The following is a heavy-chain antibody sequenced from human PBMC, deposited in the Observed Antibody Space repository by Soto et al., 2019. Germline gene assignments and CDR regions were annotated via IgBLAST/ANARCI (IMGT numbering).Heavy chain of an antibody. Sequence: QVQLVESGGGVVQPGRSLRLSCAASGFTFSSYGMHWVRQAPGKGLEWVAVIWYDGSNKYYADSVKGRFTISRDNSKNTLYLQMNSLRDEDTAVYYCARGSSGWYPPLYYYYYYGMDVWGQGTTVTVSS. CDR2: IWYDGSNK. CDR1: GFTFSSYG. D-gene: IGHD6-19*01. V-gene: IGHV3-33*01. J-gene: IGHJ6*02. CDR3: ARGSSGWYPPLYYYYYYGMDV.